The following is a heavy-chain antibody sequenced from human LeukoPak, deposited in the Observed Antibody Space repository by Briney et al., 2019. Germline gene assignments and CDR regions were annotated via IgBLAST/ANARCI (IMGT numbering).Heavy chain of an antibody. CDR3: ARVPAARIYGMDV. J-gene: IGHJ6*02. V-gene: IGHV6-1*01. D-gene: IGHD6-6*01. Sequence: SQTLSLTCAISGDSVSSNSAAWNWIRQSPSRGLEWLGRTYYRSKWYNDYAVSVNSRITINPDTSKNQFSLNLTSVTAADTAVYYCARVPAARIYGMDVWGQGTTVTVSS. CDR1: GDSVSSNSAA. CDR2: TYYRSKWYN.